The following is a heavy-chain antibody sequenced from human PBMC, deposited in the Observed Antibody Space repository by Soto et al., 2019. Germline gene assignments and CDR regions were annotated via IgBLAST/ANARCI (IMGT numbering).Heavy chain of an antibody. CDR3: AKNHSWTMVGGPPYYFDY. CDR2: ISGSGGST. CDR1: GFTFSSYA. V-gene: IGHV3-23*01. D-gene: IGHD3-10*01. J-gene: IGHJ4*02. Sequence: GGSLRLSCAASGFTFSSYAMSWVRQAPGKGLEWVSAISGSGGSTYYADSVKGRFTISRDNSKNTLYLQMNSLRAEDTAVYYCAKNHSWTMVGGPPYYFDYGARGPLVPFPS.